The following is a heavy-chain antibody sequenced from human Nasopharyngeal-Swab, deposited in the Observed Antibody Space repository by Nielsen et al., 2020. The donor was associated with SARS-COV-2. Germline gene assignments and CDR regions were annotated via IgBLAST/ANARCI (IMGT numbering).Heavy chain of an antibody. J-gene: IGHJ4*02. Sequence: SETLSLTCTVSGDSISSYYWSWIRQPPGKGLEWIGYIYYSGSTNYNPSLKSRVTISVDTSKNQFSLKLSSVTAADTAVYYCARVGRQWLVQVDYWGQGTLVTVSS. CDR1: GDSISSYY. D-gene: IGHD6-19*01. V-gene: IGHV4-59*13. CDR3: ARVGRQWLVQVDY. CDR2: IYYSGST.